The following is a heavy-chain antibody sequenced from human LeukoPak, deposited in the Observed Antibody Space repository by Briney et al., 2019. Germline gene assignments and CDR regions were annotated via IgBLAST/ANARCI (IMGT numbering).Heavy chain of an antibody. CDR2: ISYDGSNK. CDR3: ARDWNTDYYDSSGYDY. CDR1: GFTFSSYA. V-gene: IGHV3-30-3*01. Sequence: PGGSLRLSCAASGFTFSSYAMHWVRQAPGRGLEWVAVISYDGSNKYYADSVKGRFTISRDNSKNTLCLQMNSLRAEDTAVYYCARDWNTDYYDSSGYDYWGQGTLVTVSS. D-gene: IGHD3-22*01. J-gene: IGHJ4*02.